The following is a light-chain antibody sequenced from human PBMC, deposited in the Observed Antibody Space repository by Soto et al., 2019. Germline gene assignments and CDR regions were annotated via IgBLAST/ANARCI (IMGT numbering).Light chain of an antibody. V-gene: IGKV1-5*01. J-gene: IGKJ1*01. CDR1: QSISSS. CDR3: QQYNSYWT. Sequence: DIQMAQAASSLSASVGDRVTITCRPSQSISSSLAWYQQRPGKAPKLLIYDASSLESGVPSRFSGSGSGTEFTLTINSLQPDDFATYYCQQYNSYWTFGQGTKVDIK. CDR2: DAS.